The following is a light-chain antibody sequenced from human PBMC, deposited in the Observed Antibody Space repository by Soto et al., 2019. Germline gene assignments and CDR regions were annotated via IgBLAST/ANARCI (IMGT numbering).Light chain of an antibody. CDR2: RAS. CDR1: QSISMY. Sequence: DIQMPQSPSALSASVGDRVTITCRASQSISMYLAWYQQKPGKAPNLLIYRASNLQRGVPSRFSGSGFGTEFTLTISSLQPDDFATYHCQQCYSYPWTFGQGTKVEVK. V-gene: IGKV1-5*03. J-gene: IGKJ1*01. CDR3: QQCYSYPWT.